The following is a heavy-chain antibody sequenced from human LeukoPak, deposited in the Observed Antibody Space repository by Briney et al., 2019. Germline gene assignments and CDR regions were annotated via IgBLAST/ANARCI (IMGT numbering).Heavy chain of an antibody. J-gene: IGHJ5*01. CDR2: IYTSGST. CDR3: ARDLRYYYDNSGYLDWFDP. D-gene: IGHD3-22*01. CDR1: GGSISSYY. Sequence: SETLSLTCTVSGGSISSYYWSWIRQPAGKGLEWIGRIYTSGSTNYNPSLKSRVTMSVDTSKNQFSLKLSSVTAADTAVYYCARDLRYYYDNSGYLDWFDPWGQGTLVTVSS. V-gene: IGHV4-4*07.